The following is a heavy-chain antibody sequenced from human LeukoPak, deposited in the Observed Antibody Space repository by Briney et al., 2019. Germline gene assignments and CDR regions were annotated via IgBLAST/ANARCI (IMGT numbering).Heavy chain of an antibody. CDR1: GGSFSDYY. D-gene: IGHD5-18*01. J-gene: IGHJ4*02. V-gene: IGHV4-34*01. Sequence: SETLSLTCAVYGGSFSDYYWSWIRQPPGKGLEWIGEINHSGSTNYNPSLKSRVTISVDTSKNQFSLKLSSVTAADTAVYYCARGGFGDDSYGRLLYFDYWGQGTLVTVSS. CDR2: INHSGST. CDR3: ARGGFGDDSYGRLLYFDY.